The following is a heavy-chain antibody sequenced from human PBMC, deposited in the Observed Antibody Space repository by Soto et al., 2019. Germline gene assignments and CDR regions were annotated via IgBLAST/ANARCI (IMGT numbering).Heavy chain of an antibody. CDR1: GFPFSDYY. D-gene: IGHD1-26*01. CDR3: ARASSGSYYDVWVY. Sequence: QVQLVESGGGLVKPGGSLRLSCAASGFPFSDYYMSWIRQAPGKGLEWVSYISSSSSYTNYADSVKGRFTIAKDNAKKSLYLQMNSLRAEETAVYYCARASSGSYYDVWVYWGQETLVTVSS. V-gene: IGHV3-11*05. J-gene: IGHJ4*02. CDR2: ISSSSSYT.